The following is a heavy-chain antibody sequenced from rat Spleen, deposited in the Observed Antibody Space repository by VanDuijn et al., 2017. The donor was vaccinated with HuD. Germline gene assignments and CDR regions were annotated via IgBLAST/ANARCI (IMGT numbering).Heavy chain of an antibody. CDR1: GFSLTNYG. J-gene: IGHJ2*01. V-gene: IGHV2-13*01. D-gene: IGHD1-11*01. Sequence: QVQLKESGPGLVQPSQTLSLTCTVSGFSLTNYGVTWVRQPPGKGLEWMGGIWGDGSTNYKSALKSRLSISRDTSNTQVCLKMNRLQTEDTAIYFCTRAGYGWYTAWGQGVMVTVSS. CDR3: TRAGYGWYTA. CDR2: IWGDGST.